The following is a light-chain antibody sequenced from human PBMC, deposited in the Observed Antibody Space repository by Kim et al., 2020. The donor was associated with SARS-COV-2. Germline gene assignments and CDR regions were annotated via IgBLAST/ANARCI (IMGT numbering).Light chain of an antibody. CDR2: DNN. CDR1: SSNIGNNY. J-gene: IGLJ2*01. V-gene: IGLV1-51*01. Sequence: GQNDTISGSGSSSNIGNNYVSWYQQLPGTAPKLLIYDNNKRPSGIPDRFSGSKSGTSATLGITGLQTGDEADYYCGTWDSSLSAGVFGGGTQLTVL. CDR3: GTWDSSLSAGV.